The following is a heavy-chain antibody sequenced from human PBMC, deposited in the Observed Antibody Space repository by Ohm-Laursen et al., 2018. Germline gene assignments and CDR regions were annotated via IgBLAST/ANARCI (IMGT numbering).Heavy chain of an antibody. D-gene: IGHD7-27*01. V-gene: IGHV4-59*07. CDR2: IYYSGST. J-gene: IGHJ6*02. CDR3: ARALGGYPISYYYGMDV. Sequence: SDTLSLTCVVSGYSISSYYWSWIRQPPGKGLEWIGYIYYSGSTNYNPSLKSRVTISVDTSKNQFSLKLSSVTAADTAVYYCARALGGYPISYYYGMDVWGQGTTVTVSS. CDR1: GYSISSYY.